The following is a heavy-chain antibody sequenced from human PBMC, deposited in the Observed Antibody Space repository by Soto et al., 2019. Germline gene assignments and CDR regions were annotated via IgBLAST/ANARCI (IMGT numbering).Heavy chain of an antibody. CDR2: TYIRSNWYK. CDR1: GDSVSSNTSS. V-gene: IGHV6-1*01. Sequence: SQTLSHTRGISGDSVSSNTSSWNWIRQSPSRGLEWLGRTYIRSNWYKHDAVSVKSRMIINPDTSNNQFSLQLNSVTPEDTAVYCCARGDNLWPKTGYAFDPWGQGIMVTVSS. J-gene: IGHJ5*02. D-gene: IGHD5-12*01. CDR3: ARGDNLWPKTGYAFDP.